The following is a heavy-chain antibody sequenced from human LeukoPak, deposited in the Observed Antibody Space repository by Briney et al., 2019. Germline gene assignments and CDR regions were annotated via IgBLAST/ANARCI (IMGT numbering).Heavy chain of an antibody. CDR2: IRYDGSNK. D-gene: IGHD5-12*01. CDR1: GFTFSSYG. Sequence: PGGSLRLSCAASGFTFSSYGMHWVRQAPGKGLEWVAFIRYDGSNKYYADSVKGRFTISRDNSKNTLYLQMNSLRAEDTAVYYCAKDSGYSGYGTPVHFDYWGQGTLVTVSS. V-gene: IGHV3-30*02. CDR3: AKDSGYSGYGTPVHFDY. J-gene: IGHJ4*02.